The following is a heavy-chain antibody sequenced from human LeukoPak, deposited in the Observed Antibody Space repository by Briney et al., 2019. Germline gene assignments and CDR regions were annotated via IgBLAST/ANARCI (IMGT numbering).Heavy chain of an antibody. D-gene: IGHD2-2*01. V-gene: IGHV3-33*01. Sequence: PRGSLRLSCAASGFTFSSYGMHWVRQAPGKGLEWVAVIWYDGSNKYYADSVKGRFTISRDNSKNTLYLQMNSLRAEDTAVYYCARAQIVVVPAAHAPLDYWGQGTLVTVSS. J-gene: IGHJ4*02. CDR3: ARAQIVVVPAAHAPLDY. CDR2: IWYDGSNK. CDR1: GFTFSSYG.